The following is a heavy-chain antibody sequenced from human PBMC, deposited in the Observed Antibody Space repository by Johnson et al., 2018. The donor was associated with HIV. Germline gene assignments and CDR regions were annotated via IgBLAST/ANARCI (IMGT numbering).Heavy chain of an antibody. CDR1: RFTFDDYA. V-gene: IGHV3-43D*03. D-gene: IGHD6-19*01. Sequence: VQLVESGGVVVQPGGSLRLSCETSRFTFDDYAMHWVRQAPGKGLEWVSLINWDGDSTYYADSVKGRFTISRDNSKNSLYLQMNSLRPEDTGLYYCAKAIASGYTNGGTLDIWGQGTMVTVSS. J-gene: IGHJ3*02. CDR2: INWDGDST. CDR3: AKAIASGYTNGGTLDI.